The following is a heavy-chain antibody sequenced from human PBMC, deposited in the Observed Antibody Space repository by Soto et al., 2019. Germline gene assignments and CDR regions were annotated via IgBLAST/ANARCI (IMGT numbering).Heavy chain of an antibody. CDR3: ARDYYDSSGYYNWFDP. V-gene: IGHV1-18*01. D-gene: IGHD3-22*01. Sequence: ASVKVSCKASGYTFTSYGISWVRQAPGQGLELMGWISAYNGNTNYAQKLQGRVTMTTDTSTSTAYMELRSLRSDDTAVYYCARDYYDSSGYYNWFDPWGQGTLVTVSS. CDR1: GYTFTSYG. J-gene: IGHJ5*02. CDR2: ISAYNGNT.